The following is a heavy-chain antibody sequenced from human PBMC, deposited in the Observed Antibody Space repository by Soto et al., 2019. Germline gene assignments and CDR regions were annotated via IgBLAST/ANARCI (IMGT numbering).Heavy chain of an antibody. CDR3: ARELLGYCSSTSCRPAYAFDI. J-gene: IGHJ3*02. CDR2: IYSGGST. V-gene: IGHV3-66*01. CDR1: GFTVSSNY. D-gene: IGHD2-2*01. Sequence: GGSLRLSCAASGFTVSSNYMSWVRQAPGKGLEWVSVIYSGGSTYYADSVKGRFTISGDNSKNTLYLQMNSLRAEDTAVYYCARELLGYCSSTSCRPAYAFDIWGQGTMVTVSS.